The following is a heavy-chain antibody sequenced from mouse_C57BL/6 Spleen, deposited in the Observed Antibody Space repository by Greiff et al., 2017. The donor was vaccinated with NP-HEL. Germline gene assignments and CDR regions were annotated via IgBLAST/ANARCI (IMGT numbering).Heavy chain of an antibody. J-gene: IGHJ1*03. CDR2: IYPGDGDT. D-gene: IGHD1-1*01. V-gene: IGHV1-82*01. CDR3: ANDYYGSSYWYFDV. Sequence: QVQLKESGPELVKPGASVKISCKASGYAFSSSWMNWVKQRPGKGLEWIGRIYPGDGDTNYNGKFKGKATLTADKSSSTAYMQLSSLTSEDSAVYFCANDYYGSSYWYFDVWGTGTTVTVSS. CDR1: GYAFSSSW.